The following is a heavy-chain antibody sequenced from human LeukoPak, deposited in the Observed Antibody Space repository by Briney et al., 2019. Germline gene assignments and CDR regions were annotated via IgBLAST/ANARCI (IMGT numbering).Heavy chain of an antibody. CDR3: AKDSSSGSSGSFRDY. D-gene: IGHD3-22*01. CDR1: GFTFSSYG. Sequence: GGSLRLSCAASGFTFSSYGTHWVRQAPGKGLEWVAFIRYDGSNKYYADSVKGRFTISRDNSKNTLYLQMNSLRAEDTAVYYCAKDSSSGSSGSFRDYWGQGTLVTVSS. J-gene: IGHJ4*02. CDR2: IRYDGSNK. V-gene: IGHV3-30*02.